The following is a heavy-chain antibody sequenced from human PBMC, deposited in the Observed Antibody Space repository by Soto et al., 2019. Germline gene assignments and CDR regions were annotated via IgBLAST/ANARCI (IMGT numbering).Heavy chain of an antibody. D-gene: IGHD5-12*01. CDR2: MNPNSGNT. CDR1: GYTFTSYD. Sequence: ASVKVSCKASGYTFTSYDINWVRQATGQGLEWMGWMNPNSGNTGYAQKFQGRVTMTRNTSISTAYMELSSLRSEDTAVYYCASAVAAYPRDLFDSRGQGSPVTVSS. CDR3: ASAVAAYPRDLFDS. J-gene: IGHJ5*01. V-gene: IGHV1-8*01.